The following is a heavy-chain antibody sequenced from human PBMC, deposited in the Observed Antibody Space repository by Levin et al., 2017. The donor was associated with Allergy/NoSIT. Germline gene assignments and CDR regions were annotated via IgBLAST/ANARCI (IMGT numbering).Heavy chain of an antibody. CDR3: AKKQGGASSFSFDV. J-gene: IGHJ3*01. CDR1: GFTFSDYA. D-gene: IGHD2-15*01. CDR2: ITGGGGDK. Sequence: GGSLRLSCAASGFTFSDYAMTWVRQAPGKGLEWVSVITGGGGDKYYGDSVKGRFTVSRDNSKDTLYLELNSLRAEDTAVYYCAKKQGGASSFSFDVWGLGTMVTVSS. V-gene: IGHV3-23*01.